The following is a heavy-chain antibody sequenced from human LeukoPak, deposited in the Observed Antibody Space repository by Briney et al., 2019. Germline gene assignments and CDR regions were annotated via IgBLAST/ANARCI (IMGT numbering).Heavy chain of an antibody. CDR2: IYYSGST. Sequence: SETLSLTCTVSGGSISSYYWSWIRQPPGKGLEWIGYIYYSGSTNYNPSLKSRVTISVDTSKNQFSLKLSSVTAADTAVYYCARAGYSSLHGWFDPWGQGTLVTVSS. V-gene: IGHV4-59*01. J-gene: IGHJ5*02. CDR1: GGSISSYY. D-gene: IGHD6-13*01. CDR3: ARAGYSSLHGWFDP.